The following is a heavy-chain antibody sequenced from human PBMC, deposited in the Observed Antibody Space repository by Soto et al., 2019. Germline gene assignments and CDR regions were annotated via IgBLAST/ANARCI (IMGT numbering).Heavy chain of an antibody. CDR2: IGTLRDT. CDR1: GFTFKTYD. CDR3: ARGRSNDFSSSPPPRFDP. J-gene: IGHJ5*02. V-gene: IGHV3-13*01. D-gene: IGHD2-21*02. Sequence: SGGSLRLSCVASGFTFKTYDMYWVRQVPGQGLEWVSGIGTLRDTFYSASVAGRFTVSRENGRNTLYLQMNSLRAGDSGLYFCARGRSNDFSSSPPPRFDPWGRGTLVTVSS.